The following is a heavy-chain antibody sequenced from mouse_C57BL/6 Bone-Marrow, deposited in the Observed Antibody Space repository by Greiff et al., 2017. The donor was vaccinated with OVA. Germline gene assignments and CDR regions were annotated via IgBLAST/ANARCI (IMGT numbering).Heavy chain of an antibody. D-gene: IGHD6-1*01. V-gene: IGHV5-6*02. CDR2: ISSGGSYT. Sequence: DVKLVESGGDLVKPGGSLKLSCAASGFTFSSYGMSWVRQTPDKRLEWVATISSGGSYTYYPDSVKGRFTFSRDNAKNTLYLQMSSLKSEDTAMYYCARPPPNPYWYFDVWGTGTTVTVSS. J-gene: IGHJ1*03. CDR1: GFTFSSYG. CDR3: ARPPPNPYWYFDV.